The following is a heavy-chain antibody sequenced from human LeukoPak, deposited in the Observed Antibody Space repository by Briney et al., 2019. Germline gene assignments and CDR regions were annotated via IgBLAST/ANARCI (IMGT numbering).Heavy chain of an antibody. D-gene: IGHD1-26*01. CDR1: RFRFSGHY. CDR2: ITNSGDFV. J-gene: IGHJ4*02. CDR3: AREARATPDF. V-gene: IGHV3-11*01. Sequence: TGGSLRLSCAASRFRFSGHYMSWIRQAPGKGLEWISYITNSGDFVNYADSVKGRFTISRDNAKNSSYLQMNSLRAEDTAVYYCAREARATPDFWGQGTVVTVSS.